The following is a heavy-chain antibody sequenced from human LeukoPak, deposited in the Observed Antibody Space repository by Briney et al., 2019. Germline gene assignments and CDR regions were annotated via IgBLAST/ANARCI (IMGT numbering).Heavy chain of an antibody. Sequence: PSETLSLTCTVSGGSISSSSYYWGWIRQPPGKGLEWIGSFYYSGSTYYNPSLKSRVTISVDTSKNQFSLKLSSVTAADTAVYYCARENYGSGSYDDYWGQGTLVTVSS. CDR1: GGSISSSSYY. CDR3: ARENYGSGSYDDY. D-gene: IGHD3-10*01. CDR2: FYYSGST. J-gene: IGHJ4*02. V-gene: IGHV4-39*07.